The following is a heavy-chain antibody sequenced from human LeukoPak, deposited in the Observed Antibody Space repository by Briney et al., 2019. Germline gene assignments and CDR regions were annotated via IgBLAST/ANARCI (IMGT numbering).Heavy chain of an antibody. CDR3: ARGSDYGDSPGLN. D-gene: IGHD4-17*01. Sequence: GASVKVSCKASGYIFTGYYMHWVRQAPGQGLEWMGRINPNSGSANYAQKFQGRVAMTRDMSISTAYMESSRLGSDDTAVYYCARGSDYGDSPGLNWGQGTLVTVSS. CDR1: GYIFTGYY. CDR2: INPNSGSA. J-gene: IGHJ4*02. V-gene: IGHV1-2*06.